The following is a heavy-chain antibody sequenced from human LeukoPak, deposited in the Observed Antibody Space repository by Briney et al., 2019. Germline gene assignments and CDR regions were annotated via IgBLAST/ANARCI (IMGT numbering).Heavy chain of an antibody. Sequence: GGSLRLSCAASGFTFSNYNINWVRQAPGKGLEWVSYISGSSSTIYYADSVKGRFTISRDNAKNSLYLQVNSLRDEDTAVYYCARDLWYYYGSDIDALDIWGQGTMVTVSA. J-gene: IGHJ3*02. CDR2: ISGSSSTI. CDR3: ARDLWYYYGSDIDALDI. V-gene: IGHV3-48*02. D-gene: IGHD3-10*01. CDR1: GFTFSNYN.